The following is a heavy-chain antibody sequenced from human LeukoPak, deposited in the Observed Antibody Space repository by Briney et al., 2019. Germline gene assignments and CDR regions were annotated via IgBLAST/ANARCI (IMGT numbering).Heavy chain of an antibody. CDR3: AKGSRKDSTELWVYFDY. D-gene: IGHD3-16*01. V-gene: IGHV3-9*03. J-gene: IGHJ4*02. CDR1: GFTFDDYA. Sequence: PGGSLRLSCAASGFTFDDYAMHWVRQAPGKGLEWVSCISWNSGSIGYADSVKGRFTISRDNAKSSLYLQMNNLRTEDMALYYCAKGSRKDSTELWVYFDYWGQGTLVTVSS. CDR2: ISWNSGSI.